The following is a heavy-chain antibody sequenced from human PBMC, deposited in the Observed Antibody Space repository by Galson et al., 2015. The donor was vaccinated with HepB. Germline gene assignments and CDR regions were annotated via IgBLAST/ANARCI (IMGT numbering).Heavy chain of an antibody. V-gene: IGHV3-21*01. J-gene: IGHJ6*02. CDR3: ARDPGYCSSTSCAPRGMDV. Sequence: SLRLSCAASGFTFSSYSMNWVRQAPGKGLEWVSSISNNHNYIYYADSVKGRFTISRDNAKNSLFLQMNSLRAEDTAVYYCARDPGYCSSTSCAPRGMDVWGQGTTVTVSS. D-gene: IGHD2-2*01. CDR1: GFTFSSYS. CDR2: ISNNHNYI.